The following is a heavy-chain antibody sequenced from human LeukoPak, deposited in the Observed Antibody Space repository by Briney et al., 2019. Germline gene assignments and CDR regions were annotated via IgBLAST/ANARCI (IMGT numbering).Heavy chain of an antibody. CDR1: GFTFSSYW. V-gene: IGHV3-7*01. CDR2: IKQDGSEK. CDR3: ARDPYSGSYGNYYYYFMDV. J-gene: IGHJ6*03. D-gene: IGHD1-26*01. Sequence: QTGGSLRLSCAASGFTFSSYWMSWVRQAPGKGLEWVANIKQDGSEKYYVDSVKGRFTISRDNAKNSLYLQMNSLRAEDTAVYYCARDPYSGSYGNYYYYFMDVWGKGTTVTISS.